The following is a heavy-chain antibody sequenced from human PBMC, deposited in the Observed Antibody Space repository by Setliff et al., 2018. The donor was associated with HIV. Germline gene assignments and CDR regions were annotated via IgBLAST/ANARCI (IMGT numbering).Heavy chain of an antibody. D-gene: IGHD3-3*01. CDR2: IYTSGST. J-gene: IGHJ6*03. Sequence: PSETLSLTCTVSGGSISSYYWSWIRQPAGKGLEWIGRIYTSGSTNYNPSLKSRVAMSIDTSKNQISLKPRSVTAADTAVYYCARVLQLGPRGRTTRAMDVWGKGTMVTVSS. V-gene: IGHV4-4*07. CDR3: ARVLQLGPRGRTTRAMDV. CDR1: GGSISSYY.